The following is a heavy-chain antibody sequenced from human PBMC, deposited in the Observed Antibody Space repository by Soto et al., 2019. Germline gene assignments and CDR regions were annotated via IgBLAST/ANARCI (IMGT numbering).Heavy chain of an antibody. J-gene: IGHJ6*02. CDR2: ISGGGGST. D-gene: IGHD1-26*01. CDR3: AKVSLGALTFTDYYYYGLDV. CDR1: GFTFSTYA. V-gene: IGHV3-23*01. Sequence: GSLRLSCSASGFTFSTYAMNWVRQAPGKGLEWVSAISGGGGSTYYADSVKGRVTISRDNSKNTLYLQMNSLRAEDTAVYYCAKVSLGALTFTDYYYYGLDVWGQGTTVTVSS.